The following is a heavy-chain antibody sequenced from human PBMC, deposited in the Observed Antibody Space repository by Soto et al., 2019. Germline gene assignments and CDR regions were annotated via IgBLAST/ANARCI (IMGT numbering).Heavy chain of an antibody. Sequence: QVQLQESGPGLVKPSETLSLTCTASGDSVSSGSKCWSWIRQPPGKALEWIAYICDSGSTNYKPSLKSRVTISRDTSKNQFSLKMTSVTAEDTAVYYCARSGGGSGWLGGQGTLVTVSS. V-gene: IGHV4-61*01. CDR1: GDSVSSGSKC. CDR3: ARSGGGSGWL. CDR2: ICDSGST. J-gene: IGHJ4*02. D-gene: IGHD6-19*01.